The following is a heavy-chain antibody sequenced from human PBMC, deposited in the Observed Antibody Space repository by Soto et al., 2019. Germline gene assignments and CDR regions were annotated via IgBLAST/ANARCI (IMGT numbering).Heavy chain of an antibody. Sequence: GGSLRLSCAASGFTFSSYAMSWVRQAPGKGLEWVSAISGSGGSTYYADSVKGRFTISRDNSKNTLYLQMNSLRAEDTAVYYCAKGLDVTRYSSGWYSFDYWGQGTLVTVSS. D-gene: IGHD6-19*01. CDR3: AKGLDVTRYSSGWYSFDY. CDR1: GFTFSSYA. J-gene: IGHJ4*02. V-gene: IGHV3-23*01. CDR2: ISGSGGST.